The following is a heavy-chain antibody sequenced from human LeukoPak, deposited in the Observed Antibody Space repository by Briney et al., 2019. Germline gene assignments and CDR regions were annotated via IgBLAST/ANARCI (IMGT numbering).Heavy chain of an antibody. CDR3: ARGRGYSYGLRSNYYYYYMDV. V-gene: IGHV4-4*07. Sequence: SETLSLTCTVSGGSISSYYWSWIRQPAGKGLEWIGRIYSSGTTNYNPSLKSRVTISVDTSKNQFSLKLSSVTAADTAVYYCARGRGYSYGLRSNYYYYYMDVWGKGTTVTVSS. CDR1: GGSISSYY. J-gene: IGHJ6*03. CDR2: IYSSGTT. D-gene: IGHD5-18*01.